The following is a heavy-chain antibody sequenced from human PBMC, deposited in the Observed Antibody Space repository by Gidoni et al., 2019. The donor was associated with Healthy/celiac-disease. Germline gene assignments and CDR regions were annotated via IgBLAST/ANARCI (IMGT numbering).Heavy chain of an antibody. J-gene: IGHJ4*02. CDR2: INHSGST. CDR3: ARGRVLRYFKFDY. CDR1: GGSFSGYY. Sequence: QVQLQQWGAGLLKPSETLSLTCAVYGGSFSGYYWSWIRQPPGKGLEWIGEINHSGSTNYNPSLKSRVTISVDTSKNQFSLKLSSVTAADTAVYYCARGRVLRYFKFDYWGQGTLVTVSS. V-gene: IGHV4-34*01. D-gene: IGHD3-9*01.